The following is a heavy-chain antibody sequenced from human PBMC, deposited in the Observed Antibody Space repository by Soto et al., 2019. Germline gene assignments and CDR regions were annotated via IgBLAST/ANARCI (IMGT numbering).Heavy chain of an antibody. D-gene: IGHD3-22*01. CDR2: ISGSGGST. CDR1: GLTFSTLE. Sequence: PGGSLRLSCAASGLTFSTLEMNWVRQAPGKGLEWVSAISGSGGSTYYADSVKGRFNISRDNSKNKLDLQMNSLRAEDTAVYYCAKSITMIVVVMLFDWWSQGTLVTVSS. CDR3: AKSITMIVVVMLFDW. J-gene: IGHJ4*02. V-gene: IGHV3-23*01.